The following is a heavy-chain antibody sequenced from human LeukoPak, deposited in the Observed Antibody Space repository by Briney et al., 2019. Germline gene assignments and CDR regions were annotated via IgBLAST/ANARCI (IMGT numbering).Heavy chain of an antibody. CDR3: ASLTTGVDY. V-gene: IGHV4-4*01. CDR1: GFTFSSYG. D-gene: IGHD4-11*01. CDR2: IHHSGTT. J-gene: IGHJ4*02. Sequence: GSLRLSCAASGFTFSSYGMHWVRQPPGKGLEWIGEIHHSGTTNYNPSPKSRVTISVDKSKNHFSLKLSSVTAADTAVYFCASLTTGVDYWGQGTLVTVSS.